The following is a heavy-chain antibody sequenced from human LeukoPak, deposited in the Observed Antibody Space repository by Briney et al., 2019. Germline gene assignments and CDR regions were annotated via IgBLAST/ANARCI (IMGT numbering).Heavy chain of an antibody. CDR2: ISWNSGSI. CDR1: GFTFDDYA. D-gene: IGHD6-13*01. CDR3: AKDKGIAAVLYYFDY. J-gene: IGHJ4*02. V-gene: IGHV3-9*01. Sequence: GGSLRLSCAASGFTFDDYAMHWVRQAPGKGLEWVSGISWNSGSIGYVDSVKGRFTISRDNAKNSLYQMNSLRAEDTALYYCAKDKGIAAVLYYFDYWGQGTLVTVSS.